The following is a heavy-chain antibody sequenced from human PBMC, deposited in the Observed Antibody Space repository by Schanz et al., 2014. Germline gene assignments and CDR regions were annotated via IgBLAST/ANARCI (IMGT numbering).Heavy chain of an antibody. CDR2: INTGSGNT. Sequence: QVHLVQSGAEVKRPGASVKVSCKASEYSFTSYSMHWVRQAPGQRLEWMGWINTGSGNTKYSQNFQGRVTMTTDTSTSTAYMELRSLRSDDTAVYYCARSACRDSRSGYYTRFDYWGQGTLVTGSS. D-gene: IGHD3-3*01. CDR3: ARSACRDSRSGYYTRFDY. J-gene: IGHJ4*02. CDR1: EYSFTSYS. V-gene: IGHV1-3*04.